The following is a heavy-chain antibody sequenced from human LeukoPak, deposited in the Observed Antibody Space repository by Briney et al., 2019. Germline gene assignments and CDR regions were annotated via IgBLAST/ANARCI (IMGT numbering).Heavy chain of an antibody. D-gene: IGHD6-19*01. CDR2: IYYSGSP. J-gene: IGHJ4*02. CDR1: GASLSGYY. CDR3: ARQGGAVAGRAVDY. V-gene: IGHV4-59*08. Sequence: AETLSLTCAAPGASLSGYYWSWIRQPPGKGLEWIGYIYYSGSPDYNPALKSRDTISVDTSKNQFSLTLNSVTAADTAVYYCARQGGAVAGRAVDYWGQGTLVSVSS.